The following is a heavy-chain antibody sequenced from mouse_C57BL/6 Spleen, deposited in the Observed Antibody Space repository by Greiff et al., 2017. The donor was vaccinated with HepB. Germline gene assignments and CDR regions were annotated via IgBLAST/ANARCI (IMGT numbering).Heavy chain of an antibody. CDR1: GYSITSGYY. V-gene: IGHV3-6*01. D-gene: IGHD4-1*01. CDR2: ISYDGSN. Sequence: DVKLQESGPGLVKPSQSLSLTCSVTGYSITSGYYWNWIRQFPGNKLEWMGYISYDGSNNYNPSLKNRISITRDTSKNQFFLKLNSVTTEDTATYYCARAWDGDFAYWGQGTLVTVSA. CDR3: ARAWDGDFAY. J-gene: IGHJ3*01.